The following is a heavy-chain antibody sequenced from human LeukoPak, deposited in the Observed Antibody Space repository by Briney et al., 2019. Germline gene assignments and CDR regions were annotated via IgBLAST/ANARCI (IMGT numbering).Heavy chain of an antibody. V-gene: IGHV6-1*01. D-gene: IGHD5-12*01. Sequence: SQTLSLTRAISGDSDSSNSATWNWLRQSPSRGLEWLGRTYYRSRWYHDYAISVNSRITIKPDTSKNRFSLQLNSVTPEDTAVYYCARIYSGYNWSSFDYWGQGTLVTVSS. CDR1: GDSDSSNSAT. CDR3: ARIYSGYNWSSFDY. J-gene: IGHJ4*02. CDR2: TYYRSRWYH.